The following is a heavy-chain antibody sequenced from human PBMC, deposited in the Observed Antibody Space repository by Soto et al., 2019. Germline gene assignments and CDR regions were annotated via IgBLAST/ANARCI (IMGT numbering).Heavy chain of an antibody. Sequence: EVQLVESGGGLVQPGGSLRLSCAASGFTVSSNYMSWVRQAPGKGLEWVSVIYSGGSTYYADAVKGRFTISRDNSKNTLYLQMNSLRAEDTAVYYCARDPPSWFQGVYYYYYGMDVWGQGTTVTVSS. D-gene: IGHD3-10*01. CDR2: IYSGGST. CDR1: GFTVSSNY. J-gene: IGHJ6*02. CDR3: ARDPPSWFQGVYYYYYGMDV. V-gene: IGHV3-66*01.